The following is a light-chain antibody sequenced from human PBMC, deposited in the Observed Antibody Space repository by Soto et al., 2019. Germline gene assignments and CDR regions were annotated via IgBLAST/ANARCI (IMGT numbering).Light chain of an antibody. CDR3: QQYNNWPPDRT. J-gene: IGKJ1*01. V-gene: IGKV3-15*01. CDR1: QSVSSN. CDR2: GAS. Sequence: EIVMTQSPATLSVSPGERATLSCRASQSVSSNLAWYQQKPGQAPRLLIYGASTRATGIPARFIGSGSGTEFTLNISSLQSEDFAIYFCQQYNNWPPDRTFGQGTKVEIK.